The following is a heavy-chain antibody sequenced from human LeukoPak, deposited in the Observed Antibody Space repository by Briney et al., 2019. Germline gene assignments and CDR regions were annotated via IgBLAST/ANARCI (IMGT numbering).Heavy chain of an antibody. CDR1: GFTFSSYG. CDR2: ISYDGSNK. CDR3: ARDRYDSSGYYLNFDY. V-gene: IGHV3-30*03. D-gene: IGHD3-22*01. J-gene: IGHJ4*02. Sequence: GGSLRLSCAASGFTFSSYGMHWVRQAPGKGLEWVAVISYDGSNKYYADSVKGRFTISRDNTKNSLYLQMNSLRAEDTAVYYCARDRYDSSGYYLNFDYWGQGTLVTVSS.